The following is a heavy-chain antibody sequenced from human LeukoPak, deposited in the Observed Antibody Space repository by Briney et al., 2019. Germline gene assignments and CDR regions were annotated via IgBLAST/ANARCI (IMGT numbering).Heavy chain of an antibody. V-gene: IGHV3-7*01. D-gene: IGHD3-16*01. CDR2: IKYDGSEE. CDR3: AYTNHLTY. CDR1: GFTFSSYG. Sequence: GGSLRLSCAASGFTFSSYGMNWVRQAPGQGLEWVANIKYDGSEEYYADSVKGRFTISRDNAKNSLSLQMNYVRAGDTAIYYCAYTNHLTYWGQGTLVTVSS. J-gene: IGHJ4*02.